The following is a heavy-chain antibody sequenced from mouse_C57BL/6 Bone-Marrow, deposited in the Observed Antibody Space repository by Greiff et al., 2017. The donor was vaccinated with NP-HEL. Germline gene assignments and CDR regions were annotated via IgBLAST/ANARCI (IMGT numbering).Heavy chain of an antibody. CDR3: ARGIYYYGSSYGFAY. J-gene: IGHJ3*01. D-gene: IGHD1-1*01. V-gene: IGHV1-54*01. CDR1: GYAFTNYL. Sequence: SGAELVRPGTSVKVSCKASGYAFTNYLIEWVKQRPGQGLEWIGVINPGSGGTNYNEKFKGKATLTADKSSSTAYMQLSSLTSEDSAVYFCARGIYYYGSSYGFAYWGQGTLVTVSA. CDR2: INPGSGGT.